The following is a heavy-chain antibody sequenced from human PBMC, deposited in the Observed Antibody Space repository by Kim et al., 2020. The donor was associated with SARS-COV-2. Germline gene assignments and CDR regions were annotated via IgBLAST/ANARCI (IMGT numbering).Heavy chain of an antibody. J-gene: IGHJ4*02. CDR3: ARDSSSNNYLLGD. Sequence: SETLSLTCTVSGGSINSYYWSWIRQPPGKGLEWIGYMYYSGNTNYNPSLKSRVTISVDTSKNQFSLKLSSVTAADTAVYYCARDSSSNNYLLGDWGQGTLVTVSS. D-gene: IGHD4-4*01. CDR1: GGSINSYY. CDR2: MYYSGNT. V-gene: IGHV4-59*01.